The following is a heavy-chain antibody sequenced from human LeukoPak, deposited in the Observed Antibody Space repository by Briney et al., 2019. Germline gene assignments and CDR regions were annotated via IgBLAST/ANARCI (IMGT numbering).Heavy chain of an antibody. V-gene: IGHV4-34*01. CDR1: GFTFSNYI. CDR3: ARGWENAFDI. D-gene: IGHD1-26*01. CDR2: INHSGST. J-gene: IGHJ3*02. Sequence: GSLRLSCAASGFTFSNYIMNWVRQPPGKGLEWIGEINHSGSTNYNPALKSRVTISVDTSKNQFSLKLSSVTAADTAVYYCARGWENAFDIWGQGTMVTVSS.